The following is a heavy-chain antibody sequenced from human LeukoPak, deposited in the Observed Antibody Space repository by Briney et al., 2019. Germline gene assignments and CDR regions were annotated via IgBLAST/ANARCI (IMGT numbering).Heavy chain of an antibody. CDR2: INPNSGGT. V-gene: IGHV1-2*02. CDR3: ARDRRITGTTSYFEDY. J-gene: IGHJ4*02. Sequence: ASVKVSCKACGYTFTGYYMHWVRQAPGQGLEWMGLINPNSGGTNYAQKFQGRVTMTRDTSISTAYMELSRLRSDDTAVYYCARDRRITGTTSYFEDYWGQGTLVTVSS. D-gene: IGHD1-7*01. CDR1: GYTFTGYY.